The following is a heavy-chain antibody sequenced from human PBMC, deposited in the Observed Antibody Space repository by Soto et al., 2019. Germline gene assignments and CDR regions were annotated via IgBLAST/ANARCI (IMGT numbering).Heavy chain of an antibody. CDR2: ITGGNNR. J-gene: IGHJ5*02. CDR1: GFTFGTYA. CDR3: AAYCGGDSHSGMS. D-gene: IGHD2-21*02. Sequence: PGGSLRLSCVASGFTFGTYAMSWVRQAPGKGLEWVSGITGGNNRYDADSVKGRFTISRDNSKNTLYLQMNSLRAEDTAVYYCAAYCGGDSHSGMSWGQGTLVTVSS. V-gene: IGHV3-23*01.